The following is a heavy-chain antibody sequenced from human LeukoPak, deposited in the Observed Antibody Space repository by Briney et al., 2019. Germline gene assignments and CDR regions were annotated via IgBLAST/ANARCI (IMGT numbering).Heavy chain of an antibody. Sequence: PGGSLRLSCAASGFTFSSYAMSWVRQAPGKGLEWVSAISGSGGSTYYADSVKGRLTISRDNSKNTLYLQMNSLRAEDTAVYYCAKDDYYYDSSGLNPSDYWGQGTLVTVSS. CDR1: GFTFSSYA. V-gene: IGHV3-23*01. CDR2: ISGSGGST. J-gene: IGHJ4*02. D-gene: IGHD3-22*01. CDR3: AKDDYYYDSSGLNPSDY.